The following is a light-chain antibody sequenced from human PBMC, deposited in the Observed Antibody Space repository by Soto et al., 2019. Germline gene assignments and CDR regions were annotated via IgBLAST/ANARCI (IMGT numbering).Light chain of an antibody. Sequence: EIVMTQSPGTLSVSPGERATLSCMASQSVRSNLAWYQQKPGQAPRLLIYGASTRATGIPAGLSGSGSGTEFTLTISSLQSEDYAVYYCQQRSNWGTFGQGTRLEI. J-gene: IGKJ5*01. CDR1: QSVRSN. V-gene: IGKV3-15*01. CDR3: QQRSNWGT. CDR2: GAS.